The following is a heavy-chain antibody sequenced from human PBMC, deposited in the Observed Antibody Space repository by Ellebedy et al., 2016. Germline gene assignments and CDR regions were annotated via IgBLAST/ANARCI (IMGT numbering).Heavy chain of an antibody. D-gene: IGHD3-22*01. V-gene: IGHV4-61*08. CDR2: IYYSGST. CDR1: GGSVINAGAY. CDR3: ARGLYFDSSGYYYWFDP. Sequence: SETLSLXXIVSGGSVINAGAYWSWIRQPPGRGLEWIGYIYYSGSTKFNPSLKSRVGMSVDTSKNQFSLKLNSVTAADTAVYYCARGLYFDSSGYYYWFDPWGQGTLVTVSS. J-gene: IGHJ5*02.